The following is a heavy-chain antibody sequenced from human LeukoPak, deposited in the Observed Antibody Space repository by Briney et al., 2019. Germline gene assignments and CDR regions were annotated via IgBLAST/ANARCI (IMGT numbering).Heavy chain of an antibody. CDR3: ARGDGGSSTVPIYWFDS. CDR1: GGSFSGYY. V-gene: IGHV4-34*01. CDR2: INHSGST. D-gene: IGHD4-17*01. Sequence: SETLSLTCAVYGGSFSGYYWSWIRQPPGKGLEWIGEINHSGSTNYNPSLKSRVTISVDTSKNQFSLKLSSVTAADTAVYYCARGDGGSSTVPIYWFDSWGQGTLVTVSS. J-gene: IGHJ5*01.